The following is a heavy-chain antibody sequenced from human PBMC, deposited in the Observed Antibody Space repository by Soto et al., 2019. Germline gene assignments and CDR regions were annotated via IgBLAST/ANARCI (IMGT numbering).Heavy chain of an antibody. D-gene: IGHD2-2*01. Sequence: SETLSLTCTVSGGSISSYYWSWIRQPPGKGLEWIGYIYHSGSTYYNPSLKSRVTLSVDTSENQFSLRLSSVTAADTAIYYCARERCSTGCPMDVWGQGATVTVSS. CDR1: GGSISSYY. CDR3: ARERCSTGCPMDV. J-gene: IGHJ6*02. CDR2: IYHSGST. V-gene: IGHV4-59*12.